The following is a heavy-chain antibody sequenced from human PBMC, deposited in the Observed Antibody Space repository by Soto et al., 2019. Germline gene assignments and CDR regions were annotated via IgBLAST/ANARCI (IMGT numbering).Heavy chain of an antibody. Sequence: SETLSLTCTVSGGSISSSSYYWVLIRQPPGKGLEWIGSIYYSGSTYYNPSLKSRVTISVDTSKNQFSLKLSSVTAADTAVYYCARIGCTNGVCYRIDDWGQGTLVTVSS. J-gene: IGHJ4*02. CDR2: IYYSGST. CDR3: ARIGCTNGVCYRIDD. CDR1: GGSISSSSYY. V-gene: IGHV4-39*01. D-gene: IGHD2-8*01.